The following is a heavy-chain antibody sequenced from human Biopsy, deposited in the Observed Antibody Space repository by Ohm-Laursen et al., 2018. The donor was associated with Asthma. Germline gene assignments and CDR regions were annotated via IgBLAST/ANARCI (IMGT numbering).Heavy chain of an antibody. CDR1: GFAVSRDY. D-gene: IGHD3-22*01. CDR3: ARGDSSNWSHYYFEY. CDR2: IYSGGTS. J-gene: IGHJ4*02. V-gene: IGHV3-53*01. Sequence: SLRLSCAASGFAVSRDYMFWVRQAPGKGLEWVSVIYSGGTSHTADSVRGRFTISRGYSKNTLYLQMHSLRAEDTAVYYCARGDSSNWSHYYFEYWGQGTLVTVSS.